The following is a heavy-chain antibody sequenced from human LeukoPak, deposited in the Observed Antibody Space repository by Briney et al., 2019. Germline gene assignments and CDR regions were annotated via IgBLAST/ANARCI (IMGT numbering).Heavy chain of an antibody. CDR3: ARQRTIFGVETYSYYYMDV. V-gene: IGHV4-39*07. J-gene: IGHJ6*03. D-gene: IGHD3-3*01. CDR1: GGSISSSSYY. Sequence: SETLSLTCTVSGGSISSSSYYWGWIRQPPGKGLEWIGSIYNSGSTNYNPSLKSRVTISVDKSKNQFSLKLSSVTAADTAVYYCARQRTIFGVETYSYYYMDVWGKGTTVTVSS. CDR2: IYNSGST.